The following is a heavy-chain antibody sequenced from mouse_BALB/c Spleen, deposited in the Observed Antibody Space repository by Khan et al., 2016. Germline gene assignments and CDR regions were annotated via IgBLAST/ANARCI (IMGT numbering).Heavy chain of an antibody. CDR2: ISSGSSAI. CDR3: ARREY. V-gene: IGHV5-17*02. J-gene: IGHJ2*01. CDR1: GFTFSSFG. Sequence: EVELVESGGGIVQPGGSRKLSCAASGFTFSSFGMHSVRQAPEKGLEWVAFISSGSSAIYYADTVKGRFTISRDNPKNTLFLQMTSLTSEDTAMDYCARREYWGQGTTLTVSS.